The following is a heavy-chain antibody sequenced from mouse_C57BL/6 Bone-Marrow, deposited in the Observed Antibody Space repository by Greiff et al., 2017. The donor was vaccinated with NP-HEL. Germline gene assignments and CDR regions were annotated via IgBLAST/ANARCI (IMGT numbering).Heavy chain of an antibody. Sequence: EVKLQESGGGLVKPGGSLKLSCAASGFTFSSYAMSWVRQTPEKRLEWVATISDGGSYTYYPDNVKGRFTISRDNAKNNLYLQMSHLKSEDTAMYYCAREDDYDDFDYWGQGTTLTVSS. J-gene: IGHJ2*01. CDR2: ISDGGSYT. CDR1: GFTFSSYA. CDR3: AREDDYDDFDY. D-gene: IGHD2-4*01. V-gene: IGHV5-4*01.